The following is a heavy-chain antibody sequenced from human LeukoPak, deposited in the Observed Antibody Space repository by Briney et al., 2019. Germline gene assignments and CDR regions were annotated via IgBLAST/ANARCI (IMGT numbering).Heavy chain of an antibody. CDR2: IDRDGGEK. CDR3: AKSGTYFDFDH. V-gene: IGHV3-7*02. J-gene: IGHJ4*02. Sequence: GGSLRVSCAASALTFSGSWMSWVRQAPGPGLEWVALIDRDGGEKYYGDSMKGRFTISRDNTKNSLYLQMNSLIPEDTAVYYCAKSGTYFDFDHWGQGTLVTVSS. D-gene: IGHD2-21*01. CDR1: ALTFSGSW.